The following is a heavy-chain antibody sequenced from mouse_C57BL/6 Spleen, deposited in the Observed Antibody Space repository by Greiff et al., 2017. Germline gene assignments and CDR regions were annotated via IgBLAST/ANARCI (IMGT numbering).Heavy chain of an antibody. CDR2: IYPGSGST. CDR3: AYYSNYGDYFDY. J-gene: IGHJ2*01. Sequence: QVQLQQPGAELVKPGASVKMSCKASGYTFTSYWITWVKQRPGQGLEWIGDIYPGSGSTNYNEKFKSKATLTVDTSSSTAYMQLSSLTSEDSAVYYCAYYSNYGDYFDYWGQGTTLTVSS. D-gene: IGHD2-5*01. CDR1: GYTFTSYW. V-gene: IGHV1-55*01.